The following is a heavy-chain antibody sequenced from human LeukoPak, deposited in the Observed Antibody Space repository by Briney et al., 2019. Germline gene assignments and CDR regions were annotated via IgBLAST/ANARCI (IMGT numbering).Heavy chain of an antibody. J-gene: IGHJ4*02. CDR2: VDHTGST. Sequence: SETLSLTCSVSDDSITMYYWTWIRQPPGKGLEWIGYVDHTGSTNFNPSLNGRVTISVDTSKNQFSLKLSSVTAADTAVYYCARGFRGYSYGPLLDYWGQGTLVTVSS. CDR3: ARGFRGYSYGPLLDY. V-gene: IGHV4-59*12. D-gene: IGHD5-18*01. CDR1: DDSITMYY.